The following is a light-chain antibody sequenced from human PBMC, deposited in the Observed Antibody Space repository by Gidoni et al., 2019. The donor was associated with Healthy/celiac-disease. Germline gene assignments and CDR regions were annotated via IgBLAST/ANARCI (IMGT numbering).Light chain of an antibody. CDR2: GAS. J-gene: IGKJ2*01. Sequence: EIVLTQSPGTLSLSPGERATLSCRAGQSVSSSYLAWYQQKPGQAPRLLIYGASSRATGIPDRFSGSGSGTDFTLTISRLEPEDFAVYYCQQYGSSPMYTFGQRTKLEIK. CDR1: QSVSSSY. CDR3: QQYGSSPMYT. V-gene: IGKV3-20*01.